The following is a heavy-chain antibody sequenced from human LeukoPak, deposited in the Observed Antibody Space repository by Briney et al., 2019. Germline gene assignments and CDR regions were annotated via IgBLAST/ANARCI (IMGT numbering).Heavy chain of an antibody. CDR3: ARVPTVTTDYYYYMDV. CDR1: GGTFSSYA. Sequence: SVKVSCKASGGTFSSYAISWVRQAPGQGLEWMGGIIPIFGTANYAQKFQGRVTITADESTSTAYMELSSLRSEDTAVYYCARVPTVTTDYYYYMDVWSKGTTVTVSS. D-gene: IGHD4-11*01. V-gene: IGHV1-69*01. CDR2: IIPIFGTA. J-gene: IGHJ6*03.